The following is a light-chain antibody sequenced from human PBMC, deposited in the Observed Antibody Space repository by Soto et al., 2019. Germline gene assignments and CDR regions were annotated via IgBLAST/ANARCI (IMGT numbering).Light chain of an antibody. CDR1: RSVDLW. V-gene: IGKV1-5*01. CDR2: TAS. J-gene: IGKJ3*01. Sequence: DIQMTQSPSPLSVSVGDRVTITCQASRSVDLWLAWYQQKPGEAPKPLIYTASSLYSGVPSRFSGSGSGTDCTLTISRLEPEDVAVYYCQQYGSSGVTFGPGTKVDI. CDR3: QQYGSSGVT.